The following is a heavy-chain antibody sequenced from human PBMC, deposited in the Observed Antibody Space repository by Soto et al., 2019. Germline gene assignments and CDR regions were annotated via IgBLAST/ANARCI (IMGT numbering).Heavy chain of an antibody. D-gene: IGHD3-10*01. CDR2: TRPNNGNT. CDR3: VRDLDGSGSYYTDY. J-gene: IGHJ4*02. CDR1: GYTFSIYG. Sequence: ASVKVSCKASGYTFSIYGINWVRQAPGQGLEWMGWTRPNNGNTKYAQNLQGRVTMTTDTSTSTAYMELRSLRPDGTAVYYCVRDLDGSGSYYTDYWGQGTLVTVSS. V-gene: IGHV1-18*01.